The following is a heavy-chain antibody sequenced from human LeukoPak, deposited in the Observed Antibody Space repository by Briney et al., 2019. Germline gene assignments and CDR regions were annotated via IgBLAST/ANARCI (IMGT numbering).Heavy chain of an antibody. D-gene: IGHD2-15*01. Sequence: GESLKISCKGSGYSFTSYWIGWVRPMPGKGLEWMGIIYPGDSDTRYSPSFQGQVTISADKSISTAYLQWSSLKASDTAMYYCASTLCSGGSCALNAFDIWGQGTMVTVSS. V-gene: IGHV5-51*01. J-gene: IGHJ3*02. CDR1: GYSFTSYW. CDR2: IYPGDSDT. CDR3: ASTLCSGGSCALNAFDI.